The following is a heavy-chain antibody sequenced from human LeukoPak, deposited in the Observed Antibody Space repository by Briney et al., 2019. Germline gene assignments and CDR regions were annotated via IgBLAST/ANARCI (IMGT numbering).Heavy chain of an antibody. D-gene: IGHD6-13*01. Sequence: PGGSLRLSCAASGFTFSNYEMNWVRQAPGKGLEWVSYITSSGNTIYYADSVKGRFTISRDNAKNSLYLQMNRLRAEDTAVYYCARVLAAGTGYFDYWGQGTLVTVSS. J-gene: IGHJ4*02. CDR2: ITSSGNTI. CDR1: GFTFSNYE. V-gene: IGHV3-48*03. CDR3: ARVLAAGTGYFDY.